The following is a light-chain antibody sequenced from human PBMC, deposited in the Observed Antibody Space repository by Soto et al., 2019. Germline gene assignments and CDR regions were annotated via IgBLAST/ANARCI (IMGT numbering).Light chain of an antibody. CDR2: GAS. CDR3: QKYNNWPPWT. V-gene: IGKV3-15*01. Sequence: EIVMTQSPATLSESPGERATLSCRASQSVSSNLAWYQQKPGQAPRFLIYGASNRATGIPDRFSGSGSGTEFTLTISRLQSEDFAVYYCQKYNNWPPWTVGPGAKVDI. J-gene: IGKJ1*01. CDR1: QSVSSN.